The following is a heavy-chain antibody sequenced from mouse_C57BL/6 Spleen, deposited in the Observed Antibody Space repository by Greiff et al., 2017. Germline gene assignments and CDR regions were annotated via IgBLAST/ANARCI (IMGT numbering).Heavy chain of an antibody. D-gene: IGHD1-1*01. CDR2: IRNKANNHAT. Sequence: EVKLMESGGGLVQPGGSMKLSCAASGFTFSDAWMDWVRQSPEKGLEWVAEIRNKANNHATYYAESVKGRFTISRDDSKSSVYLQMNSLRAEDTGIYYCTRNPLYYYGSSPFAYWGQGTLVTVSA. CDR3: TRNPLYYYGSSPFAY. J-gene: IGHJ3*01. V-gene: IGHV6-6*01. CDR1: GFTFSDAW.